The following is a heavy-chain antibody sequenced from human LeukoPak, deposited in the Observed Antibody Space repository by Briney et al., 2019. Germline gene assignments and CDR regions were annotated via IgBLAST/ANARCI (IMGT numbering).Heavy chain of an antibody. CDR3: ARKSLICELREDDAFDI. Sequence: GASVKVSCKASGYTFTSYGITWVRQAPGQGLEWMGWISAYNGNTNYAQKLQGRVTMTIDTSTSTAYMELRSLRSDDTAVYYCARKSLICELREDDAFDIWGQGTMVTVSS. CDR2: ISAYNGNT. J-gene: IGHJ3*02. CDR1: GYTFTSYG. D-gene: IGHD1-26*01. V-gene: IGHV1-18*01.